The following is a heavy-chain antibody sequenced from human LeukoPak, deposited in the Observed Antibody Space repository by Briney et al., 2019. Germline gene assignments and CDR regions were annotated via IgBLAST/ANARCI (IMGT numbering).Heavy chain of an antibody. Sequence: ASVKVSCKASGYTFTSYGISWVRQAPGQGLEWMGWISAYNGNTNYAQKLQGRVTMTTDTSTSTAYMELRSLRSDDTAVYYCARGGRPCDNWKNWFDPWGQGTLVTVSS. J-gene: IGHJ5*02. D-gene: IGHD1-1*01. CDR2: ISAYNGNT. CDR1: GYTFTSYG. V-gene: IGHV1-18*01. CDR3: ARGGRPCDNWKNWFDP.